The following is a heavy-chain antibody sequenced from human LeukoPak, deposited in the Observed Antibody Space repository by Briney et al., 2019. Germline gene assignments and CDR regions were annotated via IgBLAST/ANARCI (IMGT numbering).Heavy chain of an antibody. V-gene: IGHV4-59*01. CDR2: IYYSGST. J-gene: IGHJ3*02. CDR1: GGSISSYY. CDR3: ARGTTVKTYDI. Sequence: PSETLSLTCTVSGGSISSYYWSWIRQPPGKGLEWIGYIYYSGSTNYNPSLKSRVTISVDTSKNQFSLKLSSVTAADTAVYYCARGTTVKTYDIWGQGTMVTVSS. D-gene: IGHD4-11*01.